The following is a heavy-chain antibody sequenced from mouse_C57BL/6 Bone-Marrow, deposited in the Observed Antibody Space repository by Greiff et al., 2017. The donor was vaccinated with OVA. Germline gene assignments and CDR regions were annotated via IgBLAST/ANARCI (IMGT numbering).Heavy chain of an antibody. CDR1: GYTFTDYN. V-gene: IGHV1-18*01. J-gene: IGHJ1*03. D-gene: IGHD1-1*01. Sequence: VQLKESGPELVKPGASVKIPCKASGYTFTDYNMDWVKQSHGKSLEWIGDINPNNGGTIYNQKFKGKATLTVDKSSSTAYMELRSLTSEDTAVYYCARDPIYYGSSYWDFDVWGTGTTVTVSS. CDR2: INPNNGGT. CDR3: ARDPIYYGSSYWDFDV.